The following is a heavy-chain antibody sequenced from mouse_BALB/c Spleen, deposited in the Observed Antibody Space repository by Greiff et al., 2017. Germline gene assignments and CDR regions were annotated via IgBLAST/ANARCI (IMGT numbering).Heavy chain of an antibody. D-gene: IGHD1-1*01. CDR2: ISYSGST. CDR3: ARPIYPYWYFDV. Sequence: EVNLVESGPSLVKPSQTLSLTCSVTGDSITSGYWNWIRKFPGNKLEYMGYISYSGSTYYNPSLKSRISITRDTSKNQYYLQLNSVTTEDTATYYCARPIYPYWYFDVWGAGTTVTVSS. J-gene: IGHJ1*01. V-gene: IGHV3-8*02. CDR1: GDSITSGY.